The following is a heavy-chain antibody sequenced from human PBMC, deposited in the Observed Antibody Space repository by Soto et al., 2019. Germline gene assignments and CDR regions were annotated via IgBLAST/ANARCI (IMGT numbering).Heavy chain of an antibody. CDR2: IYPGDSDT. J-gene: IGHJ6*02. Sequence: CKGSGYSFTSYWIGWVRQMPGKGLEWMGIIYPGDSDTRYSPSFQGQVTISADKSISTAYLQWSSLKASDTAMYYCATRSGYYDYYYYGMDVWGQGTTVTVSS. D-gene: IGHD3-3*01. CDR3: ATRSGYYDYYYYGMDV. CDR1: GYSFTSYW. V-gene: IGHV5-51*01.